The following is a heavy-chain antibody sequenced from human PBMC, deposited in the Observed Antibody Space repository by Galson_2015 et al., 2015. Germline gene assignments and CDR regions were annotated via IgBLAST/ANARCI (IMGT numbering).Heavy chain of an antibody. CDR3: ARGGPYGDYFFDQ. J-gene: IGHJ4*02. V-gene: IGHV6-1*01. CDR1: GDSVSSNSAA. CDR2: TYYKSKWSN. D-gene: IGHD4-17*01. Sequence: AISGDSVSSNSAAWNWIRQSPSRGLEWLGRTYYKSKWSNNYAVSVKGRITINPDTSKNQFSLQLNSVTPEDTAVYYCARGGPYGDYFFDQWGQGTLVTVSS.